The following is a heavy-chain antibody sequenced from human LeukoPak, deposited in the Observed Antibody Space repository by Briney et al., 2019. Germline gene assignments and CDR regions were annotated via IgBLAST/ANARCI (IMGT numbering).Heavy chain of an antibody. V-gene: IGHV4-39*07. J-gene: IGHJ4*02. Sequence: PSETLSLTCTVSGGSISSSSYYWGWIRQPLGKGLEWIGSIYYSGSTYYNPSPKSRVTISVDTSKNQFSLKLSSVTAADTAVYYCARERIAVAGRGYYFDYWGQGTLVTVSS. CDR3: ARERIAVAGRGYYFDY. CDR1: GGSISSSSYY. CDR2: IYYSGST. D-gene: IGHD6-19*01.